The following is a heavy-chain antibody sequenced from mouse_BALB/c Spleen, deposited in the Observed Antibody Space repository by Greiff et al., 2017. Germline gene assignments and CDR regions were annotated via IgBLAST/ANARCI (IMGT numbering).Heavy chain of an antibody. CDR2: IDTSDSYT. CDR3: ARPYYDYDQGLAY. Sequence: VQLQQPGAELVMPGASVKMSCKASGYTFTDYWMHWVKQRPGQGLEWIGAIDTSDSYTSYNQKFKGKATLTVDESSSTAYMQLSSLTSEDSAVYYCARPYYDYDQGLAYWGQGTLVTVSA. D-gene: IGHD2-4*01. CDR1: GYTFTDYW. J-gene: IGHJ3*01. V-gene: IGHV1-69*01.